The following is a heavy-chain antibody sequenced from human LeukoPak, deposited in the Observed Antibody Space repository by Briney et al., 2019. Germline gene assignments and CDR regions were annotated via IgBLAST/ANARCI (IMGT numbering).Heavy chain of an antibody. CDR3: ARDRPIDYSNYVLRFDY. V-gene: IGHV3-23*01. CDR1: GFTFSSYA. Sequence: GGSLRLSCAASGFTFSSYAMSWVRQAPGKGLEWVSAISGSGGSTYYADSVKGRFTISRDNSKNTLYLQMNSLRAEDTAVYYCARDRPIDYSNYVLRFDYWGQGTLVTVSS. D-gene: IGHD4-11*01. J-gene: IGHJ4*02. CDR2: ISGSGGST.